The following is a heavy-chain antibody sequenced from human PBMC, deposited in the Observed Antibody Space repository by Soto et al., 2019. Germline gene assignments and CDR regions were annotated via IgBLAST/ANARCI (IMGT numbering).Heavy chain of an antibody. CDR1: GFSLSTRGMG. D-gene: IGHD2-15*01. V-gene: IGHV2-5*02. CDR2: IYWDGDK. Sequence: QITLKESGPTVVKPTQTLTLTCSFSGFSLSTRGMGVGWIRQPPGKALEWLALIYWDGDKRYRPSLQSRLTISKDTSNNQVVLTMTNMYPVDTATYYCAHVLGYCSGGSCYAGPSDYWGQGTLVTVSS. J-gene: IGHJ4*02. CDR3: AHVLGYCSGGSCYAGPSDY.